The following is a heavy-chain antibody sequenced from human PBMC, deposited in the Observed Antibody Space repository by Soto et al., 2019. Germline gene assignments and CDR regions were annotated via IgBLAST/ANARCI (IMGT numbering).Heavy chain of an antibody. Sequence: QVQFVESGGGVVQPGGSLRLSCAASGFSFSSYTMYWVRRAPGKGLEWVAVIWHDGSNEDYADSVKGRFTISRDNPKDKLYLQMNNLGAEDTAVYYCAREDTYDTSGHSVLFNWGQGTLVTVSS. CDR2: IWHDGSNE. D-gene: IGHD3-22*01. CDR1: GFSFSSYT. V-gene: IGHV3-33*01. CDR3: AREDTYDTSGHSVLFN. J-gene: IGHJ4*02.